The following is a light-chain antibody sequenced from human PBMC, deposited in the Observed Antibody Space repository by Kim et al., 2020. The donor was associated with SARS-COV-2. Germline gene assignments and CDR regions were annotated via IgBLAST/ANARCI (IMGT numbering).Light chain of an antibody. J-gene: IGKJ2*01. V-gene: IGKV3-11*01. Sequence: EIVLTQSPATLSLSPGERATLSCRASQRVGDNLAWYQQKPGQSPRLLISDASTRAAGIPARFSGSGSGTDFSLTISGPEPEDSAIYYCQQRRNWPYTFGQGTKLEI. CDR3: QQRRNWPYT. CDR2: DAS. CDR1: QRVGDN.